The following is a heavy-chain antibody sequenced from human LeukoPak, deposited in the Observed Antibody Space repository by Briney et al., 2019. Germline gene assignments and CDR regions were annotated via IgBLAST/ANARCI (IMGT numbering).Heavy chain of an antibody. Sequence: PSETLSLTCTVSGGSISSGGYYWSWIRQPPGKGLEWIGYIYHSGSTYYNPSLKSRVTISVDRSKNQFSLKLSSVTAADTAVYYCARHGGRAAAGWGDNWFDPWGQGTLVTVSS. J-gene: IGHJ5*02. CDR1: GGSISSGGYY. CDR2: IYHSGST. CDR3: ARHGGRAAAGWGDNWFDP. D-gene: IGHD6-13*01. V-gene: IGHV4-30-2*01.